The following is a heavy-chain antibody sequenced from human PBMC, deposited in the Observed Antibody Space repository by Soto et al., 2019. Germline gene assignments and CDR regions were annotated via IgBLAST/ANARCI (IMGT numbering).Heavy chain of an antibody. Sequence: QVQLVQSGAEVKKPGASVMVSCKASGYTFTSYGITWVRQAPGQGLEWMGWISDYNGNTNYAQKLRGRVTMTTDTSTSTAHMELRSLRSDDTAVYYCARDRGTYGDYDYWGQGTLVTVSS. CDR3: ARDRGTYGDYDY. J-gene: IGHJ4*02. D-gene: IGHD4-17*01. V-gene: IGHV1-18*01. CDR2: ISDYNGNT. CDR1: GYTFTSYG.